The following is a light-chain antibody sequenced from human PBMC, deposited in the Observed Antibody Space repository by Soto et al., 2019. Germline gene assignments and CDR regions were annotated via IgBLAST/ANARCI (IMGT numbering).Light chain of an antibody. V-gene: IGLV2-14*03. CDR2: DVT. CDR3: SSYTSTNTVV. CDR1: TSDIDAYNY. Sequence: QSALAQPASVSGSPGQSITIPCTGTTSDIDAYNYVSWYQQHPDKAPKLMIYDVTYRPSGVSSRFSGSKSGNTASLTISGLQAEDEADYFCSSYTSTNTVVFGGGTKLTVL. J-gene: IGLJ2*01.